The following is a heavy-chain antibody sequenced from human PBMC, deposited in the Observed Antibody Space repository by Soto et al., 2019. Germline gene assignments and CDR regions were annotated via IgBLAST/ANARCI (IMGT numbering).Heavy chain of an antibody. CDR2: ISSSGSTI. CDR3: ARSTLVRGVIMIWVNLYFDY. V-gene: IGHV3-48*03. CDR1: GFTFSSYE. Sequence: EVQLVESGGGLIQPGGSLRLSCAASGFTFSSYEMSWVRQAPGKGLEWVSYISSSGSTIYHADSVEGRFTISRDNAKNSLYLQMNRLRAEDTAVYYCARSTLVRGVIMIWVNLYFDYWGQGTLVTVSS. J-gene: IGHJ4*02. D-gene: IGHD3-10*01.